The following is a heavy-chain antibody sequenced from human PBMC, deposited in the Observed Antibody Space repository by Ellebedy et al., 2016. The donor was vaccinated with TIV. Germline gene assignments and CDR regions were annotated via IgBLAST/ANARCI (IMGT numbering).Heavy chain of an antibody. CDR3: ARDEYNISWFKY. J-gene: IGHJ4*02. V-gene: IGHV4-39*07. Sequence: MPSETLSLTCTVSGGTIRTSIYYWGWIRKRPGKGLEWLGTLSYSGSTYYNPSLKSRVTISVDTSKNQFSLKLSSVTAADAAWYYCARDEYNISWFKYWGQGALVTVSS. CDR1: GGTIRTSIYY. CDR2: LSYSGST. D-gene: IGHD6-13*01.